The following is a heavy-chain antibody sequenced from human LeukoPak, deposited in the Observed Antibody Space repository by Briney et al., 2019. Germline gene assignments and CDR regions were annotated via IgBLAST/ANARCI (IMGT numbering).Heavy chain of an antibody. V-gene: IGHV4-39*07. Sequence: EPSETLSLTCTVSGGSISSSSYYWGWIRQPPGKGLEWIGSIYYSGSTYYNPSLKSRVTISVDTSKNQFSLKLSSVTAADTAVYYCARVPYYFDYWGQGALVTVSS. CDR3: ARVPYYFDY. J-gene: IGHJ4*02. CDR1: GGSISSSSYY. CDR2: IYYSGST.